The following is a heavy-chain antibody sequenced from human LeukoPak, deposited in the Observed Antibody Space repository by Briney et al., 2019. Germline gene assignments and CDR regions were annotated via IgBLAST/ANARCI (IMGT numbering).Heavy chain of an antibody. CDR1: GYTFTSYD. J-gene: IGHJ4*02. CDR3: ASARRDYGSGIDY. Sequence: ASVKVSCKASGYTFTSYDINWVRQATGQGLEWMGWMNPNSGNTGYAQKFQGRVTMTRNTSISTAYMELSSLRSEDTAVYYCASARRDYGSGIDYWGQGTLVTVSS. D-gene: IGHD3-10*01. CDR2: MNPNSGNT. V-gene: IGHV1-8*01.